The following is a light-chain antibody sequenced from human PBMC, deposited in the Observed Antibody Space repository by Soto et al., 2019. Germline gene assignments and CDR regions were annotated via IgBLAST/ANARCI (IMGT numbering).Light chain of an antibody. J-gene: IGLJ1*01. CDR3: SSYTSSATYV. V-gene: IGLV2-18*02. Sequence: QSALIQPPSVSGSPGQSVTLSCTGTGSDVESYDYASWYHQHSGTVPKPMIYNVNTQPSGVPDRFSGSKSGNTASVIMSGLQAEAGADYECSSYTSSATYVCGTGTKVTVL. CDR1: GSDVESYDY. CDR2: NVN.